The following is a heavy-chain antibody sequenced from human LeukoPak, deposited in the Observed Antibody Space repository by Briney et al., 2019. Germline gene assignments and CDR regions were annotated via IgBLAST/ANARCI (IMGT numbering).Heavy chain of an antibody. J-gene: IGHJ4*02. CDR2: ISAYNGNT. V-gene: IGHV1-18*01. D-gene: IGHD2-15*01. Sequence: ASVKVSCKASGYTVTSYGISWVRQAPGQGLEWMGWISAYNGNTNYAQKLQGRVTMTTDTSTSTAYMELRSLRSDDTAVYYCARSTIGYCSGGSCYSLDYFDYWGQGTLVTVSS. CDR3: ARSTIGYCSGGSCYSLDYFDY. CDR1: GYTVTSYG.